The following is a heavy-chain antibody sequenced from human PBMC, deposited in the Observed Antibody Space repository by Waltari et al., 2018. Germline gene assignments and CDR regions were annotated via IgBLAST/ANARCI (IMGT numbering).Heavy chain of an antibody. V-gene: IGHV1-58*02. CDR3: AADRPLDSSGYYYVSRAFDI. D-gene: IGHD3-22*01. J-gene: IGHJ3*02. CDR1: GFTFTSSA. CDR2: IVVGSGNT. Sequence: QMQLVQSGPEVKKPGTSVKVSCKASGFTFTSSAMQWVRQARGQRLGWIGWIVVGSGNTNYAQKFQERVTITRDMSTSTAYMELSSLRSEDTAVYYCAADRPLDSSGYYYVSRAFDIWGQGTMVTVSS.